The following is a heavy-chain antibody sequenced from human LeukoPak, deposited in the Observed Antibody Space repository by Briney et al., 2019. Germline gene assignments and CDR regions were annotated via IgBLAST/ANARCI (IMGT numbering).Heavy chain of an antibody. CDR1: GGSFSGYH. Sequence: PSETLSLTCAVYGGSFSGYHWSWIRQRPGKGLELIGEINHSGNTNYSPSLKSRVTMSVDTSKNQFSLKLSSVTAADTAVYYCARLFYYGGSGYYGTFEYWGQGTLVTVSS. CDR2: INHSGNT. V-gene: IGHV4-34*01. CDR3: ARLFYYGGSGYYGTFEY. J-gene: IGHJ4*02. D-gene: IGHD3-22*01.